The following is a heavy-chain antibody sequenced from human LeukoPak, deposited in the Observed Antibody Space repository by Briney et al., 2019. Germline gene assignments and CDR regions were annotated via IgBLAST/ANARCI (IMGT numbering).Heavy chain of an antibody. Sequence: GGSLRLSCAASGFPFTNYAVHWVRQAPGKGLEWVAAISFDGSDKYYTDSVKGRFTISRDNSKNTLSLQMNSLRAADTAVFYCARGTDSSGWYGAFDIWGQGILVTVSP. J-gene: IGHJ3*02. CDR1: GFPFTNYA. CDR2: ISFDGSDK. V-gene: IGHV3-30-3*01. CDR3: ARGTDSSGWYGAFDI. D-gene: IGHD6-19*01.